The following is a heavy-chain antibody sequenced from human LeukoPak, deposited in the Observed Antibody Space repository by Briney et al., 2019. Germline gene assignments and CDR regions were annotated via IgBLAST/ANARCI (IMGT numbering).Heavy chain of an antibody. CDR2: ISVYNGNT. CDR1: GSTFTSYG. Sequence: GASVKVSFKASGSTFTSYGISWVRQAPGQGLEWMGWISVYNGNTNYAQKVQGRVTMTTDTSTSTAYMELRSLRSDDTAVYYCARAYCGGDCFPHYYYYYMDVWGKGTTVTVSS. J-gene: IGHJ6*03. D-gene: IGHD2-21*01. CDR3: ARAYCGGDCFPHYYYYYMDV. V-gene: IGHV1-18*01.